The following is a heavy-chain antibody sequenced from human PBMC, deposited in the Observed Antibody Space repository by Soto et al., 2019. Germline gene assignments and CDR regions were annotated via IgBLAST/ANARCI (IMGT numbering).Heavy chain of an antibody. CDR3: ARDLGLCTNGVCYRGYYGMDV. CDR2: ISSSSSTI. V-gene: IGHV3-48*02. D-gene: IGHD2-8*01. CDR1: GFTFSSYS. Sequence: PXGSLGLSCAASGFTFSSYSMNGVRQAPGKGLEWVSYISSSSSTIYYADSVKGRFTISRDNAKNSLYLQMNSLRDEDTAVYYCARDLGLCTNGVCYRGYYGMDVWGQGTTVTVSS. J-gene: IGHJ6*02.